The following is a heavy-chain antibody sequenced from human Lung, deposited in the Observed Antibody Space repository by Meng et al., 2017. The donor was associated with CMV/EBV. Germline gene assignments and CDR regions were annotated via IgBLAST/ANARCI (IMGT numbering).Heavy chain of an antibody. CDR2: INPYTGGT. Sequence: ASVXVSXKASGYTFTGYYMHWVRQAPGQGLEWMGWINPYTGGTNYPQKFQGRVTITRDTSISTAYMELSRLRSDDTAVYYCARVYYDTSGSSHYFDFLGQGXLVTVSS. CDR3: ARVYYDTSGSSHYFDF. J-gene: IGHJ4*01. V-gene: IGHV1-2*02. CDR1: GYTFTGYY. D-gene: IGHD3-22*01.